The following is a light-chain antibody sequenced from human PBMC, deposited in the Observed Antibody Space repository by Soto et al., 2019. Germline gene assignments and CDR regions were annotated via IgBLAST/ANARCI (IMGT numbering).Light chain of an antibody. V-gene: IGKV1-5*03. CDR1: QNIRNW. J-gene: IGKJ5*01. CDR2: KAS. CDR3: QQHNQWPIT. Sequence: DIQMSQSPSTLSASVGDSVTITCRASQNIRNWLAWYQQKPGKAPKLLIYKASNLESGVPSRFSGSGSGTEFTLTINSLQSEDSAVYYCQQHNQWPITFGQGTRLEIK.